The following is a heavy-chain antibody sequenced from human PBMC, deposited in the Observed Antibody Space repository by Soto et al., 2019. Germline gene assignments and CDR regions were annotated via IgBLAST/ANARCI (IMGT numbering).Heavy chain of an antibody. CDR2: ISRSGDST. CDR1: GFTFSSYA. J-gene: IGHJ6*02. D-gene: IGHD3-16*01. CDR3: AKGAFAGYYYYGMDV. V-gene: IGHV3-23*01. Sequence: LRLSCAASGFTFSSYAMTWVRQAPGKGLEWVSAISRSGDSTYYADSVKGRSTISRDNSKNTLYLQMNSLRAEDTAVYYCAKGAFAGYYYYGMDVWGQGTTVTVSS.